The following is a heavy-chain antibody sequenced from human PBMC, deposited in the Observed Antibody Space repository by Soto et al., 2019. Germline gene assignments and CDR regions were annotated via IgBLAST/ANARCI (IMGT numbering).Heavy chain of an antibody. D-gene: IGHD6-13*01. CDR1: GGSVSSGSYY. CDR2: IYYSGST. V-gene: IGHV4-61*01. Sequence: QVQLQESGPGLVKPSETLSLTCTVSGGSVSSGSYYWSWIRQPPGKGLEWIGYIYYSGSTNYNPSLKSRVTISVDTSKNQFSLKLSSVTAADTAVYYCARVFRLAAASDPWGQGTLVTVSS. CDR3: ARVFRLAAASDP. J-gene: IGHJ5*02.